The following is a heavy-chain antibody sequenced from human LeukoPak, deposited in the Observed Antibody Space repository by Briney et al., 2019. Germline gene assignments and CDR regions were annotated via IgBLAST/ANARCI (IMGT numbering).Heavy chain of an antibody. CDR1: GYTFTGYY. Sequence: ASVKVSCKASGYTFTGYYMHWVRQAPGQGLEWMGWINPNSGGTNYAQKFQGRVTITADKSTSTAYMELSSLRSEDTAVYYCARDPPQMATTSYFDYWGQGTLVTVSS. D-gene: IGHD5-24*01. CDR2: INPNSGGT. J-gene: IGHJ4*02. CDR3: ARDPPQMATTSYFDY. V-gene: IGHV1-2*02.